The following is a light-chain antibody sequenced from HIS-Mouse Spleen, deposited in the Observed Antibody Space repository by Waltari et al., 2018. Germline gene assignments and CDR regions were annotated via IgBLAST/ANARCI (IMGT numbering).Light chain of an antibody. CDR2: EVS. CDR1: SSDVGGYNY. CDR3: SSYTSSSTWV. Sequence: QSALTQPASVSGSPGQSITISCTGTSSDVGGYNYVSWYQQHPGKAPHLMIYEVSNRPSGFSNRFPGSKSGNTASLTISGFQAEDEADYYCSSYTSSSTWVFGGGTKLTVL. J-gene: IGLJ3*02. V-gene: IGLV2-14*01.